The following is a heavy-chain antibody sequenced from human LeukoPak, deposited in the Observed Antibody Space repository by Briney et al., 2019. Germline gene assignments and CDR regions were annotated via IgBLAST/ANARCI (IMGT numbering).Heavy chain of an antibody. CDR1: GFTFSSYT. J-gene: IGHJ6*03. Sequence: GGSLRLSCAAPGFTFSSYTMNWVRQAPGKGLEWVSSISSSSSYIYYADSVKGRFTISRDNAKNSLYLQMNSLRAEDTAVYYCARGSLDSSGYYPPYIYYYYMDVWGKGTTVTVSS. CDR2: ISSSSSYI. CDR3: ARGSLDSSGYYPPYIYYYYMDV. D-gene: IGHD3-22*01. V-gene: IGHV3-21*01.